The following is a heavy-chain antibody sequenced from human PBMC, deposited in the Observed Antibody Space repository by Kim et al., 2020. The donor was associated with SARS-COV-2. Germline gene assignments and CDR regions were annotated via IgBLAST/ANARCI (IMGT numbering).Heavy chain of an antibody. V-gene: IGHV6-1*01. J-gene: IGHJ4*02. CDR2: TYYRSKWYN. Sequence: SQTLSLTCAISGDSVSSNSAAWNWIRQSPSRGLEWLGRTYYRSKWYNDYAVSVKSRITINPDTSKNQFSLQLNSVTPEDTAVYYCARVRGTSSSSGSEYYFDYWGQGTLVTVSS. CDR1: GDSVSSNSAA. CDR3: ARVRGTSSSSGSEYYFDY. D-gene: IGHD6-6*01.